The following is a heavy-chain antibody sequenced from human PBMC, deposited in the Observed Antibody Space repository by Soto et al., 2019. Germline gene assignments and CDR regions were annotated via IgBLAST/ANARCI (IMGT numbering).Heavy chain of an antibody. J-gene: IGHJ6*02. V-gene: IGHV1-69*01. CDR1: GGTFSSYA. D-gene: IGHD5-18*01. Sequence: QVQLVQSGAEVRKPGSSVKVSCKASGGTFSSYAISWVRQAPGQGLEWMGGIIPLFGTANYAQKFQGRATIIAGEATSTAYMELSSLRSEDTAVYYCAGASVDTAMITLDWFYRHYGMDVWGQGTTVTVSS. CDR2: IIPLFGTA. CDR3: AGASVDTAMITLDWFYRHYGMDV.